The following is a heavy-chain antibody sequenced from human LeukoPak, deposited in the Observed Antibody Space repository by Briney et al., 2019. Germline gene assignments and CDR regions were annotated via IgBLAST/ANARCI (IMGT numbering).Heavy chain of an antibody. CDR3: ARDTATYSSGWYVDY. V-gene: IGHV1-18*01. CDR1: GYIFTSYG. CDR2: ISGDNGKT. J-gene: IGHJ4*02. Sequence: GASVKVSCKASGYIFTSYGISWVRQAPGQGLEWMGWISGDNGKTNYEQKLQGRVTVTTDTSTNIAYMELRSLRADDTAIYYCARDTATYSSGWYVDYWGQGTLVTVSS. D-gene: IGHD6-19*01.